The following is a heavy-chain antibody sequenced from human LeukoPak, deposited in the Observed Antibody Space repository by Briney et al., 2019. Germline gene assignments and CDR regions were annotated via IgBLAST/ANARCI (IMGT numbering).Heavy chain of an antibody. V-gene: IGHV3-53*01. CDR1: GFTVSSNY. Sequence: GGSLRLSCAASGFTVSSNYMSWVRQAPGKGLEWVSVIYSGGSTYYADSVKGRFTISRDNSKNTLYLQMNSLRAEDTAVYYCARDKAGSGYGFFGYWGQGTLVTVSS. D-gene: IGHD5-12*01. CDR2: IYSGGST. CDR3: ARDKAGSGYGFFGY. J-gene: IGHJ4*02.